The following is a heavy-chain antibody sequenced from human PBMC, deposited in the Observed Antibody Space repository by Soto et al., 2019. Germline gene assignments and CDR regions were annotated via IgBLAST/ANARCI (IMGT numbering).Heavy chain of an antibody. V-gene: IGHV4-61*08. D-gene: IGHD5-12*01. CDR2: VYFSGST. CDR3: SRERGAVASLADAFAI. CDR1: GGSISSGGHS. Sequence: SETLSLTCAVSGGSISSGGHSWSWIRQPPGKGLEWIGYVYFSGSTKYNPSLTSRVTISVDMSKKQFSLRLTSMTSADTAVYYCSRERGAVASLADAFAIWGQGTMVIV. J-gene: IGHJ3*02.